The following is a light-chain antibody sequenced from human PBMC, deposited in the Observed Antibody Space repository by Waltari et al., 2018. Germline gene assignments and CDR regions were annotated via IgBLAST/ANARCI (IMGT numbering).Light chain of an antibody. Sequence: QSALTQPASVSGSPGQPITISCTGTNSDIGLYTYVSWCQQHPGKAPKLMIYDVSYRPSGVSSRFSGSKSGNTASLTISGLQAEDEADYYCSSFTTSSTGVFGGGTKLTVL. V-gene: IGLV2-14*01. CDR2: DVS. CDR3: SSFTTSSTGV. J-gene: IGLJ3*02. CDR1: NSDIGLYTY.